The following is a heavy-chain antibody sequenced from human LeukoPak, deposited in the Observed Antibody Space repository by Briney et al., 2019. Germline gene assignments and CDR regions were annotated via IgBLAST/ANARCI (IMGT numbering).Heavy chain of an antibody. J-gene: IGHJ4*02. Sequence: GRSLRLSCAASGFTFDDYAMHWVRQAPGKGLEWVSGISWNSGSIGYADSAKGRFTISRDNAKNALYLQMNSLRAEDTALYYCASLYSGSYSSDYWGQGTLVTVSS. D-gene: IGHD1-26*01. CDR1: GFTFDDYA. V-gene: IGHV3-9*01. CDR3: ASLYSGSYSSDY. CDR2: ISWNSGSI.